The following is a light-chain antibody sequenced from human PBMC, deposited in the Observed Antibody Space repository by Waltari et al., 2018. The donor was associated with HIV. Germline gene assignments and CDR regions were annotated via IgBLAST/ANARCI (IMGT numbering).Light chain of an antibody. V-gene: IGLV2-23*01. Sequence: QPSLTQPPAVSGSPGRSITTSSSGTTSSVGSYNLFSWYQQYPGKTPKLMIYEGSQPPSGVSNRFSGSKSGTSASLTISGLQAEDEADYSCCSYAGSLVVFGGGTKLTVL. CDR1: TSSVGSYNL. CDR2: EGS. J-gene: IGLJ2*01. CDR3: CSYAGSLVV.